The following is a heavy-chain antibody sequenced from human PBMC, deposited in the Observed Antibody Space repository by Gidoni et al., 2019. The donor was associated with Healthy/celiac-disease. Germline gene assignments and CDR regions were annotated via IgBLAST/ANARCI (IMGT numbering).Heavy chain of an antibody. CDR2: IYHSGST. CDR1: GYSISSGYY. CDR3: ARDRGSHDSDY. D-gene: IGHD3-16*01. J-gene: IGHJ4*02. Sequence: QVQLQESGPGLVKPSETLSLTCTVSGYSISSGYYWGWLRQPPGKGRERIGSIYHSGSTYYNPSLKSRVTISVDTSKNQFSLKLSSVTAADTAVYYCARDRGSHDSDYWGQGTLVTVSS. V-gene: IGHV4-38-2*02.